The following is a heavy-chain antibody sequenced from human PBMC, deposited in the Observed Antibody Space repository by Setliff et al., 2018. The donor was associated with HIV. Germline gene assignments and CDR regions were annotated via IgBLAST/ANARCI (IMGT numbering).Heavy chain of an antibody. V-gene: IGHV1-18*04. CDR3: ARGGSLFTMTTHPFDI. CDR2: IGADNGNT. Sequence: ASVKVSCKASGYTFTSYGIAWVRQAPGQGLEWMGWIGADNGNTNYAQKLQGRVTMTTDTSTSTGYMELRSLRSDDTAMYYCARGGSLFTMTTHPFDIWGQGTMVTVSS. J-gene: IGHJ3*02. D-gene: IGHD3-22*01. CDR1: GYTFTSYG.